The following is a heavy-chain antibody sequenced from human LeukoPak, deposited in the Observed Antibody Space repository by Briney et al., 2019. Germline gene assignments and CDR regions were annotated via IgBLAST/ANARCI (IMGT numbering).Heavy chain of an antibody. V-gene: IGHV4-34*01. CDR1: GGSFSGYY. D-gene: IGHD5-18*01. CDR3: AKEGDVDTAMVPLYYFDY. CDR2: INHSGST. J-gene: IGHJ4*02. Sequence: PSETLSLTCAVYGGSFSGYYWSWIRQPPGKGLEWIGEINHSGSTNYNPSLKSRVTISVDTSKNQFSLKLSSVTAADTAVYYCAKEGDVDTAMVPLYYFDYWGQGTLVTVSS.